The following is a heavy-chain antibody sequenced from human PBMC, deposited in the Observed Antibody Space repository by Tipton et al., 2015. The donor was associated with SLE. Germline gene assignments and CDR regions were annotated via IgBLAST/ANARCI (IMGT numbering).Heavy chain of an antibody. CDR2: ISYSGST. V-gene: IGHV4-38-2*01. Sequence: QVQLVQSGPEVKPSETLSLTCAVSGYSIASGHYWGWIRQSPGKGLEWIGTISYSGSTYYNPSLKSRVTISVDTSKNQFSLKLSSVTAADTAVYYCARRGGYSYGLYWYFDLWGRGTLVTVSS. CDR1: GYSIASGHY. CDR3: ARRGGYSYGLYWYFDL. J-gene: IGHJ2*01. D-gene: IGHD5-18*01.